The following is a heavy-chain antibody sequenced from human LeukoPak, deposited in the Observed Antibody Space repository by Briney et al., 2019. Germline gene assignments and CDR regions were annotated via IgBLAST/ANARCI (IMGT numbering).Heavy chain of an antibody. CDR2: INPYNGDI. J-gene: IGHJ4*02. CDR1: GYTFTRYG. D-gene: IGHD4-23*01. V-gene: IGHV1-18*01. CDR3: ARDDYGGNSGLFDY. Sequence: ASVKVSCKASGYTFTRYGLCWVRQAPGQELEWMGCINPYNGDIKYTQKVQGRVTMTTDTSASTAYMELRSLRSDDTAVYYCARDDYGGNSGLFDYWGQGTQVTVSS.